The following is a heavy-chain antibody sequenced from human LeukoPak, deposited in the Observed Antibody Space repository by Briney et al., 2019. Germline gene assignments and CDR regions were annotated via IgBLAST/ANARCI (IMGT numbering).Heavy chain of an antibody. D-gene: IGHD5-18*01. J-gene: IGHJ4*02. CDR1: GGSISSGSYY. CDR3: ARDRYIYAIDY. Sequence: SETLSLTCTVSGGSISSGSYYWSWIRQPAGKGLEWIGRIYTSGSTNYNPSLKSRVTISVDTSKNQFSLKLSSVTAADTAVYYCARDRYIYAIDYWGQGTLVTVSS. V-gene: IGHV4-61*02. CDR2: IYTSGST.